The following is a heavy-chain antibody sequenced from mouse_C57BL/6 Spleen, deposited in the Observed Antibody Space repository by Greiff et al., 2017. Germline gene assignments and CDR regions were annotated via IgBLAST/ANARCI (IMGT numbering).Heavy chain of an antibody. D-gene: IGHD1-1*01. J-gene: IGHJ4*01. CDR3: ARDYYGSSYYYAMDY. V-gene: IGHV5-6*01. CDR2: ISSGGSYT. Sequence: EVKLMDSGGDLVKPGGSLKLSCAASGFTFSSYGMSWVRQTPDKRLAWVATISSGGSYTYYPDSVKGRFTISRDNAKNTLYLQMSSLKSEDTAMYYCARDYYGSSYYYAMDYWGQGTSGTVSS. CDR1: GFTFSSYG.